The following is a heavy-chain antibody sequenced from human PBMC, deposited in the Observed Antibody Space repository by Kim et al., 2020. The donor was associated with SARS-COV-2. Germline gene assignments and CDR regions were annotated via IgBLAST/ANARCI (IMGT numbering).Heavy chain of an antibody. CDR3: ARDRGRITMIVPDY. D-gene: IGHD3-22*01. CDR1: GFTFSDYY. Sequence: GGSLRLSCAASGFTFSDYYMSWIRQAPGKGLEWVSYISSSSSYTNYADSVKGRFTISRDNAKNSLYLQMNSLRAEDTAVYYCARDRGRITMIVPDYWGQGTLGTASS. CDR2: ISSSSSYT. V-gene: IGHV3-11*05. J-gene: IGHJ4*02.